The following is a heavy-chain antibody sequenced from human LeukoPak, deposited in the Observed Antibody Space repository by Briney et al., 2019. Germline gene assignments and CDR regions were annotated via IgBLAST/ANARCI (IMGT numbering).Heavy chain of an antibody. D-gene: IGHD2-15*01. CDR3: ARRSTLEY. Sequence: GGTLRLSCAASGFTFSDFWMSWVRQAPGKGLEWVAGIKEDGSDIYYVDSVKGRFTISRDNAQNSLYLQMNSLRAEDTAVYYCARRSTLEYWGQGTLVTVSS. CDR2: IKEDGSDI. J-gene: IGHJ4*02. V-gene: IGHV3-7*05. CDR1: GFTFSDFW.